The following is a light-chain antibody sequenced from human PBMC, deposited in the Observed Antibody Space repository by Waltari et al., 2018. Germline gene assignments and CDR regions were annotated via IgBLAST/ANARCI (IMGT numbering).Light chain of an antibody. V-gene: IGLV8-61*01. CDR2: SKF. CDR1: SGSVSTSHY. Sequence: QTVVTQEPSFSVSPGGTVTLTCGLSSGSVSTSHYPSWSQQTPGQAPRTLIYSKFTRSSGVPDRFSGSIVGNKAALTITGAQADDESEFFCALYLGSGIWVFGGGTRLTVL. CDR3: ALYLGSGIWV. J-gene: IGLJ3*02.